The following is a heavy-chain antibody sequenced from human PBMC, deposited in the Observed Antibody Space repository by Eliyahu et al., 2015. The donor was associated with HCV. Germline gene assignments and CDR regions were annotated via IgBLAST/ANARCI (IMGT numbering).Heavy chain of an antibody. Sequence: EVQLLESGGGLVQPGGSLRLSCAASGFTFSSYAXSWVRQAPGKGLEWVPAISGSGGSTYYADSVKGRFTISRDNSKNTLYLQMNSLRAEDTAVYYCAKVSLLGYCSGGSCYSPVQGFDYWGQGTLVTVSS. D-gene: IGHD2-15*01. CDR1: GFTFSSYA. J-gene: IGHJ4*02. V-gene: IGHV3-23*01. CDR2: ISGSGGST. CDR3: AKVSLLGYCSGGSCYSPVQGFDY.